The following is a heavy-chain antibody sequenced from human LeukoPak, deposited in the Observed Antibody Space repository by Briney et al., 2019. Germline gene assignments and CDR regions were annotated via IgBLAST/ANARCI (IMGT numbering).Heavy chain of an antibody. Sequence: SETLSLTCTVSGGSISNYYWSWIRQPPGRGLEWVAYIYYSGSTKYNPSLKSRVTISLDTSKNEFSLKLSSVTAADTAVYYCARHLRPRWKVDIVTPGYFYYGMDVWGQGTTVTVSS. D-gene: IGHD5-12*01. CDR3: ARHLRPRWKVDIVTPGYFYYGMDV. V-gene: IGHV4-59*08. J-gene: IGHJ6*02. CDR2: IYYSGST. CDR1: GGSISNYY.